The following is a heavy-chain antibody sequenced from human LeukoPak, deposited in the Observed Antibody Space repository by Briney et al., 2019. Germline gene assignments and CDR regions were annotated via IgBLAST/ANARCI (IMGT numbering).Heavy chain of an antibody. Sequence: SVTISCKASVYTFSGNYIHWLRQAPGQGLEWMGWIDANNGDTKSAQKFQGRVTMSRNTSISTAYMDLSSLSPDDAAVYYCARDPSSVTLYFFDYWGQGTLVTVSS. CDR2: IDANNGDT. V-gene: IGHV1-2*02. CDR3: ARDPSSVTLYFFDY. D-gene: IGHD4-11*01. CDR1: VYTFSGNY. J-gene: IGHJ4*02.